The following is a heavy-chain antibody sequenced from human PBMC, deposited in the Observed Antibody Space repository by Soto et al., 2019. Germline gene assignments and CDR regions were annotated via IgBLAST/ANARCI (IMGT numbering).Heavy chain of an antibody. D-gene: IGHD2-2*01. CDR1: GGSISSGGYY. J-gene: IGHJ3*02. CDR3: ARDNAPAGGAFDI. V-gene: IGHV4-31*03. Sequence: QVQLQESGPGLVKPSQTLSLTCTVSGGSISSGGYYWSWIRQHPGNGLEWIGYIYYSGSTYYNPSNKRRVTISVVTSKNQFSLKLSSVTDADTAVYYCARDNAPAGGAFDIWGQGTMVTVSS. CDR2: IYYSGST.